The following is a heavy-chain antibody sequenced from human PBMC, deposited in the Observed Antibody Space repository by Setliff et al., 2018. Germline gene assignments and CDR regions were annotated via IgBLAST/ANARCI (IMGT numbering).Heavy chain of an antibody. CDR1: GGSIISGSYY. J-gene: IGHJ6*03. Sequence: PSETLSLTCPVPGGSIISGSYYWTWIRQPAGEGLEWIGHIYTSGETEYNPSLNSRVSISLDTSNNQVSLKLASVTAADTAVYYCARDRLLVGARYAMDVWGKGTTVTVSS. D-gene: IGHD1-26*01. V-gene: IGHV4-61*09. CDR2: IYTSGET. CDR3: ARDRLLVGARYAMDV.